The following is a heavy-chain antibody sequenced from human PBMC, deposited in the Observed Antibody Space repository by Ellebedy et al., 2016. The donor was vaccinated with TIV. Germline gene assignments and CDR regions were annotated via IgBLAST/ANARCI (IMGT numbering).Heavy chain of an antibody. CDR2: IYYSGST. Sequence: GSLRLXXTVSGGSISSYYWSWIRQPPGKGLEWIGYIYYSGSTNYNPSLKSRVTISVDTSKNQFSLKLSSVTAADTAVYYCARAGTYYDFWSGYYHNWFDPWGQGTLVTVSS. D-gene: IGHD3-3*01. J-gene: IGHJ5*02. CDR1: GGSISSYY. V-gene: IGHV4-59*01. CDR3: ARAGTYYDFWSGYYHNWFDP.